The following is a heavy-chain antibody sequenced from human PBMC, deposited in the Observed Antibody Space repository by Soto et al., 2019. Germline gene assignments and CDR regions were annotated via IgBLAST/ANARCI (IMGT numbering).Heavy chain of an antibody. CDR2: ICACGGST. V-gene: IGHV3-23*01. CDR1: GRVSTNYV. Sequence: GGSLSLSCADSGRVSTNYVMSWARQAPEKGLEWVSSICACGGSTYYSYSVKGRLTISRDSSKKTLYLQMNSLRAEDTAVYYCAKDLKLTPFDPWGQGTLVTVSS. J-gene: IGHJ5*02. D-gene: IGHD3-16*01. CDR3: AKDLKLTPFDP.